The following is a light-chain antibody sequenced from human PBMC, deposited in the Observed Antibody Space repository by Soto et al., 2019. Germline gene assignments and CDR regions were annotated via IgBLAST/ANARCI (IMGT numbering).Light chain of an antibody. CDR2: DAS. Sequence: DIQMTQSPSSLSASVGHRVTITCRASQGIAYYLTWFQQNPGKAPKSLIYDASSLQSGVPSNYRGSGFGTDFTLTINSLQPEEFATYYCQQYKNFPSTFGEGTKLDI. J-gene: IGKJ2*01. V-gene: IGKV1-16*02. CDR1: QGIAYY. CDR3: QQYKNFPST.